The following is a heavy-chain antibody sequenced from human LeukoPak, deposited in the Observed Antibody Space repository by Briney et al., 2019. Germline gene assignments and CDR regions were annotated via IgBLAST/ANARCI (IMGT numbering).Heavy chain of an antibody. D-gene: IGHD3-22*01. Sequence: GASVKVSCKVSGYTLTELSMHWVRQAPGKGGEWMGGFDPEDGETIYAQKFQGRVTMTEDTSTDTAYMALSSLRSEDTAVYYCATVRYDSSGSNYWGQGTLVTVSS. V-gene: IGHV1-24*01. CDR1: GYTLTELS. CDR2: FDPEDGET. J-gene: IGHJ4*02. CDR3: ATVRYDSSGSNY.